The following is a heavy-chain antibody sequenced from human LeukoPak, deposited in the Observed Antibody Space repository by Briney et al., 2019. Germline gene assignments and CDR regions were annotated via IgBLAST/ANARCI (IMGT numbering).Heavy chain of an antibody. D-gene: IGHD5-18*01. J-gene: IGHJ4*02. V-gene: IGHV4-34*01. CDR2: INHSGST. CDR1: GGSLSGYY. Sequence: PSETLSLTCAVYGGSLSGYYWSWIRQPPGKGLEWIGEINHSGSTNYNPSLKSRVTISVDTSKNQFSLKQSSVTAADTAVYYCARAGYSYGKWGQGTLVTVSS. CDR3: ARAGYSYGK.